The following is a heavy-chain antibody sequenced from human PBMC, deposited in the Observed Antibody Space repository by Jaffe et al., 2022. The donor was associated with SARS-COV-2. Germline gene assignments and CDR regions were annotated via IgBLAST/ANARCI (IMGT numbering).Heavy chain of an antibody. J-gene: IGHJ3*02. CDR3: ARSGRDHAGAFDI. CDR2: IKQDGSEK. Sequence: EVQLVESGGGLVQPGGSLRLSCAASGFTFSSYWMSWVRQAPGKGLEWVANIKQDGSEKYYVDSVKGRFTISRDNAKNSLYLQMNSLRAEDTAVYYCARSGRDHAGAFDIWGQGTMVTVSS. V-gene: IGHV3-7*01. CDR1: GFTFSSYW.